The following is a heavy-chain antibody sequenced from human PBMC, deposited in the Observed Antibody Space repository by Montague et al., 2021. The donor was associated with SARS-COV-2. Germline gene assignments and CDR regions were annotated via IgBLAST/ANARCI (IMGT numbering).Heavy chain of an antibody. CDR1: GFTFSSYA. CDR2: ISYDGSNK. Sequence: SLRLSCAASGFTFSSYAMHWVRQAPGKGLEWVAVISYDGSNKYYADSVKGRFTISRDNSKNTLYLQMNSLRAEDTAVYYCAGFLSYGPPYGMDVWGQGTTVTVSS. CDR3: AGFLSYGPPYGMDV. V-gene: IGHV3-30*04. J-gene: IGHJ6*02. D-gene: IGHD5-18*01.